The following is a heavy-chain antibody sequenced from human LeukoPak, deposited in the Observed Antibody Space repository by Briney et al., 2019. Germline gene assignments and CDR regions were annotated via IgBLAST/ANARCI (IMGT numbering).Heavy chain of an antibody. CDR1: GGSISSGDYY. J-gene: IGHJ6*02. CDR3: ARDAPGIATLGNYYGMDV. CDR2: IYYSGST. V-gene: IGHV4-30-4*01. Sequence: SGTLSLTCTVSGGSISSGDYYWSWIRQPPGKGLEWIGYIYYSGSTYYNPSLKSRVIISVDTSKNQFSLKLSSVTAADTAVYYCARDAPGIATLGNYYGMDVWGQGTTVTVSS. D-gene: IGHD6-13*01.